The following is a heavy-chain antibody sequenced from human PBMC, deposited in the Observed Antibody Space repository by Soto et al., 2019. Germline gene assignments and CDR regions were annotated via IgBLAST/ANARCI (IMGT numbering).Heavy chain of an antibody. V-gene: IGHV3-48*01. D-gene: IGHD6-6*01. J-gene: IGHJ4*02. CDR2: ITSSSTTI. Sequence: EVQLVESGGGLVQPGGSPRLSCAASGFTFSTYNMNWVRQAPGKGLEWVSYITSSSTTIYYADSVKGRFTISRDNAKNALYLQMNSLRAEDTAVYYCARDRSSSYFDYWGQGTLVTVSS. CDR3: ARDRSSSYFDY. CDR1: GFTFSTYN.